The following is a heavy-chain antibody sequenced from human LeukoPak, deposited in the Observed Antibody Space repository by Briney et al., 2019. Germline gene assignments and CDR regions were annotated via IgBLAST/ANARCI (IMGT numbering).Heavy chain of an antibody. CDR1: GGSISSYY. D-gene: IGHD3-16*02. J-gene: IGHJ4*02. CDR2: IYYSGST. V-gene: IGHV4-39*07. Sequence: PSETLSLTCTVSGGSISSYYWGWIRQPPGKGLEWIGSIYYSGSTYYNPSLKSRVTISVDTSKNQFSLNLSSVTAADTAVYYCARAKDVSPFDFWGQGTLVTVSS. CDR3: ARAKDVSPFDF.